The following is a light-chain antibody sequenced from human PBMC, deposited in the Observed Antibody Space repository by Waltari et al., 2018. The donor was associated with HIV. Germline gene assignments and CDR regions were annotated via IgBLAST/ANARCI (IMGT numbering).Light chain of an antibody. CDR1: ESGSSN. CDR3: QQYNNWLRT. CDR2: GAS. Sequence: VMTQSPAPLSVSPGERATLSCRASESGSSNLAWYQQKPGQAPRLLIYGASIRATGIPARFSGSGSGTEFTLTISSLQSEDVAVYYCQQYNNWLRTFGQGTKVEIK. J-gene: IGKJ1*01. V-gene: IGKV3-15*01.